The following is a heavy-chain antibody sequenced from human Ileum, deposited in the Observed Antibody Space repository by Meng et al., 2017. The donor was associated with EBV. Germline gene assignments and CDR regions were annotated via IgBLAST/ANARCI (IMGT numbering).Heavy chain of an antibody. Sequence: VQLQESGPGLVKPSEPLSLTCTVSGGSISSYYWSWIRQPTGKGREWIGYIYYSGSTNYNPSLKSRVTISVDTSKNQFSLNLSSVTAADTAVYYCARGGWSLDYWGQGTLVTVSS. J-gene: IGHJ4*02. CDR1: GGSISSYY. CDR3: ARGGWSLDY. CDR2: IYYSGST. D-gene: IGHD2-15*01. V-gene: IGHV4-59*08.